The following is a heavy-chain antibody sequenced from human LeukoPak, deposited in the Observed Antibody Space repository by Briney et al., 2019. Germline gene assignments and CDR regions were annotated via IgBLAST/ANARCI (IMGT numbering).Heavy chain of an antibody. CDR2: ISGSGGST. CDR3: AKDPPHYYDSSRPYYFDY. V-gene: IGHV3-23*01. J-gene: IGHJ4*02. D-gene: IGHD3-22*01. Sequence: GGSLRLSCAASGFIFSSYAMSWVRQAPGKGLEWVSTISGSGGSTYYADSVKGRFTISRDNSKNTVYLQMNSLRAEDTAVYYCAKDPPHYYDSSRPYYFDYWGQGTLVTVSS. CDR1: GFIFSSYA.